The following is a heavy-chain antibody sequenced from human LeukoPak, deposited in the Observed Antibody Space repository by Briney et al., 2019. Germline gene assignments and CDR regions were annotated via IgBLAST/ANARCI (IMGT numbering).Heavy chain of an antibody. CDR2: IYYSGST. CDR3: AISTVKRAYYYGMDV. CDR1: GGSISSGSYY. V-gene: IGHV4-61*10. D-gene: IGHD4-17*01. J-gene: IGHJ6*02. Sequence: SETLSLTCTVSGGSISSGSYYWSWIRQPAGKGLEWIGYIYYSGSTNYNPSLKSRVTISVDTSKNQFSLKLSSVTAADTAVYYCAISTVKRAYYYGMDVWGQGTTVTVSS.